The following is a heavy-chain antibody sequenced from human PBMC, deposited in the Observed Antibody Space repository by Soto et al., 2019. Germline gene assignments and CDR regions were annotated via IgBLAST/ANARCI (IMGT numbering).Heavy chain of an antibody. J-gene: IGHJ6*03. CDR1: GFTFDDYA. D-gene: IGHD6-6*01. CDR3: AKDIGGGASIAARRDYYYYMDV. V-gene: IGHV3-9*01. CDR2: ISWNSGSI. Sequence: GGSLRLSCAASGFTFDDYAMHWVRQAPGKGLEWVSGISWNSGSIGYADSVKGRFAIARDNAKNALYLQMNSLRAEDTALYYCAKDIGGGASIAARRDYYYYMDVWGKGTTVTVSS.